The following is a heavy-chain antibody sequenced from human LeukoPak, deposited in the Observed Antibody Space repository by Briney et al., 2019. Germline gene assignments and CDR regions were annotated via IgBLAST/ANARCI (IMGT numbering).Heavy chain of an antibody. D-gene: IGHD2-2*01. Sequence: SETLSLTCTVSGGSISSYYWSWIRQPAGKGLEWIGRVYTSGSTNYNPSLKSRVTMSVDTSKNQFSLKLSSVTAADTAVYYCARDVVPAAPDYYYYGMDVWGQGTTVTGSS. CDR3: ARDVVPAAPDYYYYGMDV. CDR2: VYTSGST. V-gene: IGHV4-4*07. J-gene: IGHJ6*02. CDR1: GGSISSYY.